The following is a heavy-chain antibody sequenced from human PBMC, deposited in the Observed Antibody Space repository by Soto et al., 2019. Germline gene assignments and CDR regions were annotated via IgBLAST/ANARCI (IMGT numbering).Heavy chain of an antibody. D-gene: IGHD4-17*01. CDR1: GYTLTELS. J-gene: IGHJ5*02. CDR2: FDPEDGET. CDR3: ATVYYGDYVHNWFDP. Sequence: ASVKVSCKVSGYTLTELSMHWVRQAPGKGLEWMGGFDPEDGETIYAQKFQGRVTMTEDTSTDTAYMELSSLRSEDTAVYYCATVYYGDYVHNWFDPWGQGTLVTVSS. V-gene: IGHV1-24*01.